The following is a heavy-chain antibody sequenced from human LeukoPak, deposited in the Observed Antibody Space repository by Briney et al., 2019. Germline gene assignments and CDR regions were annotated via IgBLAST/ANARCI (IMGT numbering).Heavy chain of an antibody. J-gene: IGHJ5*02. Sequence: ASVKVSCKASGYTFTGYYMHWVRQAPGQGLEWMGWINPNSGGTNYAQKFQGRVTMTRDTSISTAYMELRRLRSDDTAVYYCARGVWVDLEFHNWFDPWGQGTLVTVSS. CDR1: GYTFTGYY. D-gene: IGHD3-3*01. CDR3: ARGVWVDLEFHNWFDP. CDR2: INPNSGGT. V-gene: IGHV1-2*02.